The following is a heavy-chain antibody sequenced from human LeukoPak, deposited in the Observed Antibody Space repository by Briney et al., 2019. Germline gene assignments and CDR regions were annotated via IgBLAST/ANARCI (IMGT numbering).Heavy chain of an antibody. V-gene: IGHV1-2*06. D-gene: IGHD6-13*01. CDR1: GYTFTGYY. CDR3: AVYSSSWWENWFDP. CDR2: INPNSGGT. Sequence: GASVKVSCKASGYTFTGYYMHWVRQAPGQGLEWMGRINPNSGGTNYAQKFQGRVTMTRDTSISTAYMELSRLRSDDPAAYYCAVYSSSWWENWFDPWGQGTLVTVSS. J-gene: IGHJ5*02.